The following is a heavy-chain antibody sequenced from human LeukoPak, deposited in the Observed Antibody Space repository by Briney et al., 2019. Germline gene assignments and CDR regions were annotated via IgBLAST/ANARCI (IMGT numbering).Heavy chain of an antibody. J-gene: IGHJ6*02. V-gene: IGHV3-48*04. D-gene: IGHD2-21*02. CDR2: ISSSSSTI. Sequence: GGSLRLSCAASGFTFSSYSMNWVRQAPGKGLEWVSYISSSSSTIYYADSVKGRFTISRDNAKNSLYLQVNSLRAEDTAVYYCARVEEVVTAGYGMDVWGQGTTVTVSS. CDR1: GFTFSSYS. CDR3: ARVEEVVTAGYGMDV.